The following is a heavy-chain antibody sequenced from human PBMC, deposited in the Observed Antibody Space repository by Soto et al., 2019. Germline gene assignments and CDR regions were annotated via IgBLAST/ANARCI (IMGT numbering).Heavy chain of an antibody. J-gene: IGHJ3*02. CDR1: GYTFTSYD. V-gene: IGHV1-8*01. D-gene: IGHD5-12*01. CDR3: ARVIDIRHSGYDSDAFDI. CDR2: MNPNSGNT. Sequence: QVQLVQSGAEVKKPGASVKVSCKASGYTFTSYDINWVRQATGQGLEWMGWMNPNSGNTGYAQKFQGRVTMTRNTSISTAYMELSSLRSEDTAVYYCARVIDIRHSGYDSDAFDIWGQGTMVTVSS.